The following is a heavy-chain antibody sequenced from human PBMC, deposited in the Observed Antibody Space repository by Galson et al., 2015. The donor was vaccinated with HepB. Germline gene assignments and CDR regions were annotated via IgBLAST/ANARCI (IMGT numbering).Heavy chain of an antibody. Sequence: SVKVSCKASGYTFTSYAMHWVRQAPGQRLEWMGWINAGNGNTKYSQKFQGRVTITRDTSASTAYMELSSLRSEDTAVYYCARVTLAAPVLGLRGVLNYGMDVWGQGTTVTVSS. CDR1: GYTFTSYA. CDR2: INAGNGNT. J-gene: IGHJ6*02. D-gene: IGHD3-10*01. V-gene: IGHV1-3*01. CDR3: ARVTLAAPVLGLRGVLNYGMDV.